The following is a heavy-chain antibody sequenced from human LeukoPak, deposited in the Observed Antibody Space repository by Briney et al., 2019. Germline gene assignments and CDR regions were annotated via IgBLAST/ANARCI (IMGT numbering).Heavy chain of an antibody. CDR2: ISWNSGSI. CDR1: GFTFDDYA. D-gene: IGHD1-14*01. Sequence: PGGSLRLSCAASGFTFDDYAMHWVRQAPGKGLEWVSGISWNSGSIGYADSVKGRFTISRDNAKNSLYLQMNSLRAEDTALYYCGKAEDNDAFDIWGQGTMVTVSS. J-gene: IGHJ3*02. V-gene: IGHV3-9*01. CDR3: GKAEDNDAFDI.